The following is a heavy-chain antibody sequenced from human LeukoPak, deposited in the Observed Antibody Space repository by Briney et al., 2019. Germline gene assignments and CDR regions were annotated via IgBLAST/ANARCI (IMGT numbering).Heavy chain of an antibody. CDR2: INPDNGGT. CDR3: GRVERYFGSPDY. CDR1: GYTFSGYY. D-gene: IGHD3-9*01. V-gene: IGHV1-2*02. Sequence: ASVKVSCKASGYTFSGYYMHWVRQAPGQGLEWMGWINPDNGGTNYVQKFQGRVTMTLDTSISTAYMELSRLRSDDTAVYYCGRVERYFGSPDYWGQGTLVTVSS. J-gene: IGHJ4*02.